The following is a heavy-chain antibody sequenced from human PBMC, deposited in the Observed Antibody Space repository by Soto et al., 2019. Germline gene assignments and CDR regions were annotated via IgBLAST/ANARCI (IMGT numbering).Heavy chain of an antibody. CDR1: GYSFTGYY. CDR3: GKGRSGDVGVFY. V-gene: IGHV1-2*02. J-gene: IGHJ4*02. CDR2: ISPNSGGT. D-gene: IGHD1-26*01. Sequence: QVQLVQSGAEVKKSGASVKISCKASGYSFTGYYIHWVRQAPGQGFEWMGEISPNSGGTKYAQKVQSMVTMTRDTSITTVYKDLSKLSTDDTAVYYCGKGRSGDVGVFYWGQGTLVTVYS.